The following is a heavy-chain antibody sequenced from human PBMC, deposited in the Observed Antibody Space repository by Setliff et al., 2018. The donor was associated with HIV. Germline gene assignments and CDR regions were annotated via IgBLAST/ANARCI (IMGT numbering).Heavy chain of an antibody. CDR3: ARHYGAVKSVVTVVAKYFPH. V-gene: IGHV4-39*01. CDR2: IYYRGNT. Sequence: SETLSLTCNVSGGPIRRSSYYRGWIRQPPGKGLEWIGSIYYRGNTYYNPSPKSRVTISVETSENQFSLKLTSVTAADTAMYYCARHYGAVKSVVTVVAKYFPHWGQGTLVTVSS. CDR1: GGPIRRSSYY. J-gene: IGHJ1*01. D-gene: IGHD2-21*02.